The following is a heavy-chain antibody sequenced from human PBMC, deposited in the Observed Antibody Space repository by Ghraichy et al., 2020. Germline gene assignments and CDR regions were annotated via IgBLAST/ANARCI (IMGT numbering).Heavy chain of an antibody. J-gene: IGHJ6*02. CDR1: GFTFTNYA. CDR2: ISGTAVST. V-gene: IGHV3-23*01. Sequence: GGSLRLTCAASGFTFTNYAMSWVRQAPGKGLEWVSAISGTAVSTYYADSVKGRFTISRDNSKNALYLQMNSLRAEDTAVYYCAKGLSRPNPYGIDVWGQGTTVTVSS. CDR3: AKGLSRPNPYGIDV. D-gene: IGHD3-16*02.